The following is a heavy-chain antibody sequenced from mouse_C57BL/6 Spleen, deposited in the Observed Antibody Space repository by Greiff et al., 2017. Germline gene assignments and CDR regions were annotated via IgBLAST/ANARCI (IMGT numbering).Heavy chain of an antibody. D-gene: IGHD1-1*01. CDR1: GYAFSSYW. Sequence: QVQLQQSGAELVKPGASVKISCKASGYAFSSYWMNWVKQRPGKGLAWIGQIYPGDGATTYNGKFKGKATLTADKSSSTAYMQLSSLTSEDSAVYFCARRGYYGSSYGWYFDVWGTGTTVTVSS. CDR3: ARRGYYGSSYGWYFDV. CDR2: IYPGDGAT. V-gene: IGHV1-80*01. J-gene: IGHJ1*03.